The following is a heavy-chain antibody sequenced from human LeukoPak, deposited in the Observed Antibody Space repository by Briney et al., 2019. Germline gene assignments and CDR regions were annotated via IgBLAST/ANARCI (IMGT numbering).Heavy chain of an antibody. D-gene: IGHD3-10*01. V-gene: IGHV3-23*01. CDR2: ISGSGGST. Sequence: GGSLRLSCAASGFTFSSYAMSWVRQAPGKGLEWVSAISGSGGSTYYADSVKGRFTISRDNSKNTLYLQMNSLRAEDTAVYYCAKSLPAYYYGSGSHYNVGDYWGQGTLVTVSS. J-gene: IGHJ4*02. CDR3: AKSLPAYYYGSGSHYNVGDY. CDR1: GFTFSSYA.